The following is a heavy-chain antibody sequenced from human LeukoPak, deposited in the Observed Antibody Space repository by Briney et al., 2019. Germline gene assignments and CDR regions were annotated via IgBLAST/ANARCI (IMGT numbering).Heavy chain of an antibody. CDR3: ARDWRRGNSGYSDF. J-gene: IGHJ4*02. CDR1: GFTFTTYG. CDR2: IWSDGSNE. Sequence: GRSLRLSCVASGFTFTTYGMHWVRQAPGKGLEWVAVIWSDGSNEYYADSVKGRFTVSRDNSKNTLFLQMNSLRAEDTAVYYCARDWRRGNSGYSDFWGQGTLVTVSS. D-gene: IGHD3-22*01. V-gene: IGHV3-33*01.